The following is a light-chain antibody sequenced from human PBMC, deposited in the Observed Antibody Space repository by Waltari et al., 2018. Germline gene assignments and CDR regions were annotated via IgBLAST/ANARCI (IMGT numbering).Light chain of an antibody. CDR2: WAS. Sequence: DIVMTQSPDSLAVSLGQRAATNCKASQSILYSSNNKNYLAWYQQKPGQPPKLLIYWASTRESGVPDRFSGSGSGTDFTLTIGSLQAEDVAVYYCQQYYSTPLTFGGGTKVEI. CDR3: QQYYSTPLT. J-gene: IGKJ4*01. CDR1: QSILYSSNNKNY. V-gene: IGKV4-1*01.